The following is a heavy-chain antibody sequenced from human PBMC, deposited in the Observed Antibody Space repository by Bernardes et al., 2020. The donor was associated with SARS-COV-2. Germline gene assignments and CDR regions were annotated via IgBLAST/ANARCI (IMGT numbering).Heavy chain of an antibody. CDR1: GFTFSDYY. V-gene: IGHV3-11*01. CDR2: ISSSGSTI. Sequence: GSLRLSCAASGFTFSDYYMSWIRQAPGKGLEWVSYISSSGSTIYYADSVKGRFTISRDNAKNSLYLQMNSLRAEDTAVYYCARDCISSWYPLGYYYYYGMDVWGQGTTVTVSS. J-gene: IGHJ6*02. D-gene: IGHD6-13*01. CDR3: ARDCISSWYPLGYYYYYGMDV.